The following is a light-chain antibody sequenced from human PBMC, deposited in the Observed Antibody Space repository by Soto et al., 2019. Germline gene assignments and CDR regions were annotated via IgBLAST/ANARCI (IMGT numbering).Light chain of an antibody. CDR1: SSDVGDYNY. CDR2: EVS. Sequence: QSALTQPPSASGSPGQSVTISCTGTSSDVGDYNYVSWYQQHPGKAPKLLIYEVSKRPSGVPDRFSGSKSGNTASLTVSGLQAEDEADYYCSSYAGSNNYVFGTRTKVTVL. J-gene: IGLJ1*01. CDR3: SSYAGSNNYV. V-gene: IGLV2-8*01.